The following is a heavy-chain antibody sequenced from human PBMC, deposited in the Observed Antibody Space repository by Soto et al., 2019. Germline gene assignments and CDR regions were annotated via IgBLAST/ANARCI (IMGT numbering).Heavy chain of an antibody. CDR2: IYYSGST. J-gene: IGHJ4*02. CDR1: GGSISSGGYY. D-gene: IGHD3-10*01. V-gene: IGHV4-31*03. CDR3: ARDSYGVRYFDY. Sequence: SETLSLTCTVSGGSISSGGYYWSWIRQHPGKGLEWIGYIYYSGSTYYNPSLKSRVTISVDTSKNQFSLKLSSATAADTAVYYCARDSYGVRYFDYWGQGTLVTVSS.